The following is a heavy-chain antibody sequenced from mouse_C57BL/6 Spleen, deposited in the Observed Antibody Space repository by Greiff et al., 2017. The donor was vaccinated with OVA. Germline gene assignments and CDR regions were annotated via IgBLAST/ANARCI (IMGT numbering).Heavy chain of an antibody. D-gene: IGHD2-4*01. J-gene: IGHJ2*01. Sequence: EVQLQESGPGLVKPSQSLSLTCSVTGYSITSGYYRNWIRQPPGNKLEWMGNISYDGSNNYNPSLKNRISITRNTSNNQLFLKLNSETTDDTATCYCARNDYDCYFGYWGQGTTLTVSS. CDR2: ISYDGSN. CDR1: GYSITSGYY. CDR3: ARNDYDCYFGY. V-gene: IGHV3-6*01.